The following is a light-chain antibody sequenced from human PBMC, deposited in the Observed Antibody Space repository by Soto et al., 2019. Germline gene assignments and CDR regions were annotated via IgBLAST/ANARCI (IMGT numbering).Light chain of an antibody. Sequence: DIQMTQSPSSLSASVGDRVTITCRASQSISSYLNWYQQKPGKAPKLLIYAASSLQSGVPSRFSGSGSGTDFTLTISSLQPEDCATYYCQQSSSTLAFGPGTKVDIK. CDR3: QQSSSTLA. V-gene: IGKV1-39*01. J-gene: IGKJ3*01. CDR2: AAS. CDR1: QSISSY.